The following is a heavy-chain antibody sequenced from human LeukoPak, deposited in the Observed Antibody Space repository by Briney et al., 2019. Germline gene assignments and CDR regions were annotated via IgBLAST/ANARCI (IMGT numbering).Heavy chain of an antibody. D-gene: IGHD2-2*01. J-gene: IGHJ5*02. CDR3: ARKRIVVVPVAIWSSWFDP. V-gene: IGHV4-30-4*01. CDR1: GDSISSGDYY. CDR2: IHHSGST. Sequence: PSETLSLTCTVSGDSISSGDYYWSWIRQAPGKGREWIGYIHHSGSTYYNPSLKSRVIISVDTSRNQFSLELTSVTAADTAVYYCARKRIVVVPVAIWSSWFDPWGQGTPVTVSS.